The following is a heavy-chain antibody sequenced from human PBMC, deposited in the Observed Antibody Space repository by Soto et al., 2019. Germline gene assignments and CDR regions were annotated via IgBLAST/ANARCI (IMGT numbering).Heavy chain of an antibody. J-gene: IGHJ4*02. V-gene: IGHV4-59*01. CDR1: GGSISSYY. CDR3: ARGLRATPRESIHFDY. CDR2: IYYSGST. D-gene: IGHD5-12*01. Sequence: QVQLQESGPGLVKPSETLSLTCTVSGGSISSYYWSWIRQPPGKGLEWIGYIYYSGSTNYNPSLKSRVTISVDTSKNQCSLKLSSVTAADTAVYYCARGLRATPRESIHFDYWGQGTLVTVSS.